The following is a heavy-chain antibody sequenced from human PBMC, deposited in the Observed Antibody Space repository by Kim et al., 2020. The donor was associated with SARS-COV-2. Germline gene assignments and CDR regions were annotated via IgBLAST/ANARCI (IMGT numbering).Heavy chain of an antibody. V-gene: IGHV4-59*01. D-gene: IGHD3-3*01. CDR3: ARARRSYWSGYYDHDAFDI. Sequence: SRVTISVDTSKNQFSLKLSSVTAADTAVYYCARARRSYWSGYYDHDAFDIWGQGTMVTVSS. J-gene: IGHJ3*02.